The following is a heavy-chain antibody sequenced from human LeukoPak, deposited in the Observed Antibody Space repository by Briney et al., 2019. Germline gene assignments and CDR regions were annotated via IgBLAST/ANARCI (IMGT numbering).Heavy chain of an antibody. CDR3: ARDGRFPGSYGMDV. V-gene: IGHV1-18*01. CDR1: GYTFTSYG. Sequence: ASVKVSCTASGYTFTSYGISWVRQAPGQGLEWMGWISAYNGNTNYAQKLQGRVTMTTDTSTSTAYMELRSLRSDDTAVYYCARDGRFPGSYGMDVWGQGTTVTVSS. J-gene: IGHJ6*02. D-gene: IGHD3-3*01. CDR2: ISAYNGNT.